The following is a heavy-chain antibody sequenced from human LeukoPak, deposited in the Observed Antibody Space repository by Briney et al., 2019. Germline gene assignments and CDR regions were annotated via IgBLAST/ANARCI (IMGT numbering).Heavy chain of an antibody. J-gene: IGHJ4*02. Sequence: GGSLRLSCAASGFTFSDYYMSWIRQAPGKGLEWVSYISSSGSTIYYADSVKGRFTISRDNAKNSLYLQMNSLRAEDMAVYYCAKEQWLVNLDYWGQGTLVTVSS. V-gene: IGHV3-11*04. CDR3: AKEQWLVNLDY. CDR1: GFTFSDYY. D-gene: IGHD6-19*01. CDR2: ISSSGSTI.